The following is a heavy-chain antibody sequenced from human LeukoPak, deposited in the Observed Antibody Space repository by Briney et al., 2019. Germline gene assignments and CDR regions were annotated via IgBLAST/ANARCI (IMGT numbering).Heavy chain of an antibody. Sequence: SETLSLTCAVSGWSFNDYYWNWIRQPPGKGLEWIGEINARGDTNYNPSLKSRVTISVDTSKKQVSLRLTSMIAADTALYYCARGQVPAARGYNWFDTWGQGTLVTVSS. CDR2: INARGDT. CDR1: GWSFNDYY. D-gene: IGHD2-2*01. CDR3: ARGQVPAARGYNWFDT. J-gene: IGHJ5*02. V-gene: IGHV4-34*01.